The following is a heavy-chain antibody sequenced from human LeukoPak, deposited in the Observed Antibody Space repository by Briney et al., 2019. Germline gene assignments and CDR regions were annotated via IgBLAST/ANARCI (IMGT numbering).Heavy chain of an antibody. V-gene: IGHV4-34*01. CDR1: GGSFSNYF. CDR3: AVTYYYDNSGPL. D-gene: IGHD3-22*01. J-gene: IGHJ4*02. Sequence: PSETLSLTCAVYGGSFSNYFWNWIRQPPGKGLEWIAEIHHTGHINYNPSLKSRVTISVDTSKNQFSLKLSSVTAADTAVYYCAVTYYYDNSGPLWGQGTLVTVSS. CDR2: IHHTGHI.